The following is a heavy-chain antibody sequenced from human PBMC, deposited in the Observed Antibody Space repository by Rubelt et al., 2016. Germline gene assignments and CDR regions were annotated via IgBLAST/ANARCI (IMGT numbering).Heavy chain of an antibody. CDR3: ARAPRNGFYFDH. CDR2: IWYTGRNE. V-gene: IGHV3-33*01. Sequence: QVQLVESGGGVVQPGTSLRLSCAASGFTFSSSAMHGVRQAPGKGLEWVAVIWYTGRNEYYADSVKGRFTSSRDNSENSFILQMNSLKAEDTAVYFCARAPRNGFYFDHWGQGTPVTVSP. D-gene: IGHD2-8*01. J-gene: IGHJ4*02. CDR1: GFTFSSSA.